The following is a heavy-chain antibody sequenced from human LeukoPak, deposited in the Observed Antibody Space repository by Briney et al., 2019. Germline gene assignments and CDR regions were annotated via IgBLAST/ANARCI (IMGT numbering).Heavy chain of an antibody. Sequence: SVKVSCKASGDTFTSYAISWVRQAPGQGLEWMGGIIAIFGTTNYAQKLQGRVTITADPSTSTAYMELSSLRSEDTALYYCAGSGDTAGWGYYYYYYMDVWGKGTTVTVSS. V-gene: IGHV1-69*13. CDR2: IIAIFGTT. D-gene: IGHD5-18*01. J-gene: IGHJ6*03. CDR3: AGSGDTAGWGYYYYYYMDV. CDR1: GDTFTSYA.